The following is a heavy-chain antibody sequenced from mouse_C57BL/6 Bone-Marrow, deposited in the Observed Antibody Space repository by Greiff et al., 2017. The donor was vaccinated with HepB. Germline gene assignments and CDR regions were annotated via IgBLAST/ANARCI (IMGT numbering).Heavy chain of an antibody. CDR1: GYTFTSYW. CDR3: ARGDGYFSYWYFDV. CDR2: IYPGSGST. Sequence: VKLQQPGAELVKPGASVKMSCKASGYTFTSYWITWVKQRPGQGLEWIGDIYPGSGSTNYNEKFKSKATLTVDTSSSTAYMQLSSLTSEDSAVYYCARGDGYFSYWYFDVWGTGTTVTVSS. D-gene: IGHD2-3*01. J-gene: IGHJ1*03. V-gene: IGHV1-55*01.